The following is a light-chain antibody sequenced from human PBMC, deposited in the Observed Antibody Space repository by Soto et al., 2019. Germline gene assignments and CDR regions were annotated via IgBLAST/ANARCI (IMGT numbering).Light chain of an antibody. CDR3: QQYNNWPIT. Sequence: EIVMTQSPGTLSLSPGERATLSCRASQYVSSNLAWYQQNPGQTPRLLIYDASTRATGIPARFSGSGSGTEFTLTISLQSEDFAVYFCQQYNNWPITFGQGTRLEIK. V-gene: IGKV3-15*01. CDR1: QYVSSN. J-gene: IGKJ5*01. CDR2: DAS.